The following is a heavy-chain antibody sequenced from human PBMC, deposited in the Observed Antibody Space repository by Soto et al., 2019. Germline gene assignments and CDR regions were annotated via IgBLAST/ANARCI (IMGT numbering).Heavy chain of an antibody. CDR3: ARVGTSYARRALDV. CDR2: IYYTGSA. J-gene: IGHJ6*02. Sequence: SETLSLTCKVSGGAIDRGGYYWCWIRQHPGKGLEWIGHIYYTGSAYYKPSLKSRVSMSIDTSQNQFSLELISVTAADTAVYYCARVGTSYARRALDVWGQGTTVTVSS. V-gene: IGHV4-31*03. CDR1: GGAIDRGGYY.